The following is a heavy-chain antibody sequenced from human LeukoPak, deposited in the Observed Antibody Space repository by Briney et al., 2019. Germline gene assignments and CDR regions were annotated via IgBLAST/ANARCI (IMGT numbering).Heavy chain of an antibody. D-gene: IGHD3-22*01. V-gene: IGHV3-30*18. CDR1: GFTFSSYW. CDR3: AKAGSGYYYFDY. CDR2: ISYDGSNE. J-gene: IGHJ4*02. Sequence: GGSLRLSCAASGFTFSSYWMIWVRQAPGKGLEWVAVISYDGSNEYYADSVKGRFTISRDNSKNTLYLQMNSLRAEDTAVFYCAKAGSGYYYFDYWGQGTLVTVSS.